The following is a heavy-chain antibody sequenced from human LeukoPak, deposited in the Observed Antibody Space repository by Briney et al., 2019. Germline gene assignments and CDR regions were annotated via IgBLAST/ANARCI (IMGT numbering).Heavy chain of an antibody. J-gene: IGHJ4*02. Sequence: ASVKVSCKTSGYTFTKYGISWVRQAPGQGPEWMGWISAYDGNTIYAQKLQDRLTLTTDTSTDTAYMELRSLRSDDTAVYFCARARGDRSGYYRYWGQGTLVTVSS. CDR1: GYTFTKYG. D-gene: IGHD3-22*01. CDR3: ARARGDRSGYYRY. CDR2: ISAYDGNT. V-gene: IGHV1-18*01.